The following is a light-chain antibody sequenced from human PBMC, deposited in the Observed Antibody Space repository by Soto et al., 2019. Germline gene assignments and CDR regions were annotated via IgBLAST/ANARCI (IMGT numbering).Light chain of an antibody. CDR3: QHTLSVARP. V-gene: IGKV1-39*01. Sequence: DIQMTQSPRFLSASVGDRVTITCRASQNIRTYLTWYQHNPGKGPTVLIYAAATLQRGVPSRFSGSTTGTDFTLTLTGLKPEDSANYYFQHTLSVARPFGLGTKVEIK. CDR2: AAA. J-gene: IGKJ1*01. CDR1: QNIRTY.